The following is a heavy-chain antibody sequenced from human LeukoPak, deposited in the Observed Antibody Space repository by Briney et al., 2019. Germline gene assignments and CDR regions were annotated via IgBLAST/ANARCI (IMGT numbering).Heavy chain of an antibody. CDR2: INHSGST. D-gene: IGHD5-24*01. CDR1: GEPFSDYY. CDR3: ARGEGARDGYNYAGPFYFDY. J-gene: IGHJ4*01. Sequence: PSETLSLTRAVYGEPFSDYYWSWIRQPPGKGLEWIGKINHSGSTNYSPSLKSRVTISIDTSKNQFSLKLNSMTAADTAVYYCARGEGARDGYNYAGPFYFDYWGHGTLVTVSS. V-gene: IGHV4-34*01.